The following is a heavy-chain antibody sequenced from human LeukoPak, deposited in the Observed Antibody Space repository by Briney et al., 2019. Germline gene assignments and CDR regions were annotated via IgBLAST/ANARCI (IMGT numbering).Heavy chain of an antibody. J-gene: IGHJ6*02. V-gene: IGHV4-34*01. D-gene: IGHD6-13*01. CDR3: ARGPLAAADTLTYYYYGMDV. CDR2: INHSGST. Sequence: SETLSLTCAVYGGSFSGYYWSWIRQPPGKGLEWIGEINHSGSTNYNPSLKSRVTISVDTSKNQFSLKLGSVTAADTAVYYCARGPLAAADTLTYYYYGMDVWGQGTTVTVSS. CDR1: GGSFSGYY.